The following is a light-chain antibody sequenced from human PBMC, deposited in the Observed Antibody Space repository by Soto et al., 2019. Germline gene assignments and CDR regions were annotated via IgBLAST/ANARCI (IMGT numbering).Light chain of an antibody. CDR2: GAS. CDR3: QQYGGTPPIT. V-gene: IGKV3D-15*01. J-gene: IGKJ1*01. CDR1: QFVSSN. Sequence: EIVMTQSPVTLSVSPGERATPSCRASQFVSSNLAWYQQKPGQAPRLLIYGASTRATGIPARFSGSGSGTEFTLTISRLEPEDFAVYYCQQYGGTPPITFGQGTKVDIK.